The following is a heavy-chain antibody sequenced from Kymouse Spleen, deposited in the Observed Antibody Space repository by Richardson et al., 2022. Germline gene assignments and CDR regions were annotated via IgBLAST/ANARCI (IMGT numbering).Heavy chain of an antibody. Sequence: EVQLVESGGGLVQPGGSLRLSCAASGFTFSSYAMSWVRQAPGKGLEWVSAISGSGGSTYYADSVKGRFTISRDNSKNTLYLQMNSLRAEDTAVYYCAKASSIAARRYYYYGMDVWGQGTTVTVSS. V-gene: IGHV3-23*04. CDR1: GFTFSSYA. CDR2: ISGSGGST. D-gene: IGHD6-6*01. J-gene: IGHJ6*02. CDR3: AKASSIAARRYYYYGMDV.